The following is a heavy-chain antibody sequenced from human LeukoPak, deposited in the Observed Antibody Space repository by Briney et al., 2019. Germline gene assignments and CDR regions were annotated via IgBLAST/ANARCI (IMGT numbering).Heavy chain of an antibody. V-gene: IGHV1-18*01. Sequence: GASVKVSCKASGYTFTSYGISWVRQAPGQGLEWMGWISAYNGNTNYAQKLQGRVTITADESTSTAYMELSSLRSEDTAVYYCARGRDFYYFDYWGQGTLVTVSS. J-gene: IGHJ4*02. D-gene: IGHD3-3*01. CDR1: GYTFTSYG. CDR2: ISAYNGNT. CDR3: ARGRDFYYFDY.